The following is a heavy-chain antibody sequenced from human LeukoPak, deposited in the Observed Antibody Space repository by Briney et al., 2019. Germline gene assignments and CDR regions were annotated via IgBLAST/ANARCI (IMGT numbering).Heavy chain of an antibody. CDR1: AFTFSSYS. J-gene: IGHJ6*03. CDR3: AGEGREGGSSYYYYYMDV. D-gene: IGHD2-15*01. CDR2: ISSTTVYI. V-gene: IGHV3-21*01. Sequence: PGGSLRLSCAASAFTFSSYSMNWVRQAPGKGLEWVSSISSTTVYIYYADSVKGRFTISRDISKNTLYLQMNSLRAEDTAVYYCAGEGREGGSSYYYYYMDVWGTGTAVTVSS.